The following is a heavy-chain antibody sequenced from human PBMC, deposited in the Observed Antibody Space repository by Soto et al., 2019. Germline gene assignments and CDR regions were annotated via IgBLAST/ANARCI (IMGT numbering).Heavy chain of an antibody. Sequence: EVQLVESGGGLVQPGGSLRHSCAASGFTFSSYSMNWVRQAPGKGLEWVSYISSSSSTIYYADSVKGRFTISRDNAKNSLYLQMNSLRAEDTAVYYCARDTPDLTAHWVQGTMVTVSS. D-gene: IGHD2-21*02. CDR3: ARDTPDLTAH. J-gene: IGHJ4*02. CDR2: ISSSSSTI. V-gene: IGHV3-48*01. CDR1: GFTFSSYS.